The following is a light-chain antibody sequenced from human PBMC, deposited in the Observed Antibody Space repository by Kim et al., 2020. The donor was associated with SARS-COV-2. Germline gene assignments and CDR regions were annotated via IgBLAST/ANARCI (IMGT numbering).Light chain of an antibody. V-gene: IGKV3-20*01. Sequence: SAERASASRRGSPSESSSYLAWYQQKPGQPPRLLIYGAATRATGSPARISGGGSGADFSLTISRLEPEDVAVYYCQQYGSTPPRTFGQGTKVDIK. CDR2: GAA. J-gene: IGKJ1*01. CDR1: PSESSSY. CDR3: QQYGSTPPRT.